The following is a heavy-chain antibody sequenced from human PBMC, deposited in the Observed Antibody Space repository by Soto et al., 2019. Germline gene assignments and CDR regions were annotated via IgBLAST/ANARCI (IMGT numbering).Heavy chain of an antibody. V-gene: IGHV1-69*13. CDR1: GGTFSSYA. Sequence: SVKVSCKASGGTFSSYAISWVRQAPGXGLEWMGGIIPIFGTANYAQKFQGRVTITADESTSTAYMELSSLRSEDTAVYYCASPIEHYDSSGYYNYYYGMDVWGQGTTGTVSS. CDR2: IIPIFGTA. J-gene: IGHJ6*01. CDR3: ASPIEHYDSSGYYNYYYGMDV. D-gene: IGHD3-22*01.